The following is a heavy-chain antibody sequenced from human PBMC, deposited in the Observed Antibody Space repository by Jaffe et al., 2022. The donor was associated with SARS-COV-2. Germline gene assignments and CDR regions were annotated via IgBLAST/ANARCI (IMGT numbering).Heavy chain of an antibody. D-gene: IGHD6-19*01. J-gene: IGHJ6*03. V-gene: IGHV3-48*01. Sequence: EVQLVESGGALVQPGGSLRLSCTASGFTFSTYSMNWVRQAPGKGLEWVSYISGSSSPIYYADSVEGRFTISRDNAKNSLYLQMNSLRAEDTAVYYCARDGLWLTTGDSYYHMDVWGKGTTVTVSS. CDR2: ISGSSSPI. CDR1: GFTFSTYS. CDR3: ARDGLWLTTGDSYYHMDV.